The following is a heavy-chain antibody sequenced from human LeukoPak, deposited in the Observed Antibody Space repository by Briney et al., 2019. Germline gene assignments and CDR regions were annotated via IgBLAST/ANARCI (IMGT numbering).Heavy chain of an antibody. CDR1: GLTFSSYE. D-gene: IGHD2-2*01. CDR3: ARDGDCSSTSCYPYYYFDY. Sequence: GGSLRLSCAASGLTFSSYEMNWVRQAPGKGLEWVSYISSSGSTIYYADSVKGRFTISRDNAKNSLYLQMNSLRAEDTAVYYCARDGDCSSTSCYPYYYFDYWGQGTLVTVPS. V-gene: IGHV3-48*03. J-gene: IGHJ4*02. CDR2: ISSSGSTI.